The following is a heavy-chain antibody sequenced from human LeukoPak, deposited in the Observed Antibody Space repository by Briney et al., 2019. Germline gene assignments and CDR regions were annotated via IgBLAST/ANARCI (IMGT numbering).Heavy chain of an antibody. CDR1: GGSINNYY. D-gene: IGHD1-26*01. Sequence: PSETLSLTCTVSGGSINNYYWTWIRQPPGKGLEWIGYIYYSGSTYYNPSPKSRVTISVDTSKNQFSLKLTSVTAADTAVYYCARLSGSPHPPFDYWGQGTLVTVSS. J-gene: IGHJ4*02. V-gene: IGHV4-59*08. CDR2: IYYSGST. CDR3: ARLSGSPHPPFDY.